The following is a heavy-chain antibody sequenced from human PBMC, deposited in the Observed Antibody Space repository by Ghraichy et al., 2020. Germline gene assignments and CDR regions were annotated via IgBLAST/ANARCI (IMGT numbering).Heavy chain of an antibody. Sequence: SETLSLTCTVSGGSISSYYWSWIRQPPGKGLEWIGYIYYSGSTNYNPSLKSRVTISVDTSKNQFSLKLSSVTAADTAVYYCARRYCSSTSCSFEGWFDPWGQGTLVTVSS. CDR1: GGSISSYY. CDR3: ARRYCSSTSCSFEGWFDP. CDR2: IYYSGST. J-gene: IGHJ5*02. V-gene: IGHV4-59*01. D-gene: IGHD2-2*01.